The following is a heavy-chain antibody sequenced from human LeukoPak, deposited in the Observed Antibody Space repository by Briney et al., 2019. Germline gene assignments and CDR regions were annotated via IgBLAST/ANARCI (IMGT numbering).Heavy chain of an antibody. J-gene: IGHJ4*02. V-gene: IGHV1-69*05. CDR3: ARDGYYDFWSGYVGVDY. CDR2: IIPIFGTA. Sequence: SVKVSCKASGGTFSSYAISWVRQAPGQGLEWMGGIIPIFGTANYAQKFQGRVTITTDESTSTAYMELSSLRSEDTAVYYCARDGYYDFWSGYVGVDYWGQGTLVTVSS. CDR1: GGTFSSYA. D-gene: IGHD3-3*01.